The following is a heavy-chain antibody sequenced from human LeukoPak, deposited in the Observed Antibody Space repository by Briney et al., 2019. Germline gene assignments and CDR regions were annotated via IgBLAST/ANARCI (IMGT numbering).Heavy chain of an antibody. V-gene: IGHV3-23*01. CDR3: AKGIALWFGELLDY. CDR2: ISGSYGST. Sequence: GGSLRLSCAASGFTFSTYSMSWVRQAPGKGLEWVSSISGSYGSTYYADSVKGRFTISRDNSKNTLYVQMNSLRAEDTAVYYCAKGIALWFGELLDYWGQGTLVTVSS. CDR1: GFTFSTYS. D-gene: IGHD3-10*01. J-gene: IGHJ4*02.